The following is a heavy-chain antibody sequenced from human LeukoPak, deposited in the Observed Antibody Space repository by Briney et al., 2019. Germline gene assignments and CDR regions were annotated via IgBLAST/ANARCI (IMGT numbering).Heavy chain of an antibody. CDR1: GGSISSYY. D-gene: IGHD3-22*01. CDR2: IYYSGST. CDR3: ARHTHSGYYFDY. V-gene: IGHV4-59*08. Sequence: ASETLSLTCTVSGGSISSYYWSWIRQPPGKGLEWIGYIYYSGSTNYNPSLKSRVTISVDTSKNQFSLKLSSVTAADTVVYYCARHTHSGYYFDYWGQGTLVTVSS. J-gene: IGHJ4*02.